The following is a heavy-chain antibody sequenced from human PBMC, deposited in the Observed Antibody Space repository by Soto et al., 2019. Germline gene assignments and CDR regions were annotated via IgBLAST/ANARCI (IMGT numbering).Heavy chain of an antibody. CDR1: GFTFSSYG. Sequence: QVQLLESGGGVVQPGRSLRLSCAASGFTFSSYGMHWVRQAPGKGLEWVAFISYDGSDKFYADSLKCRFTISRDISKNTLHLQMDSLRAEDTAVYYCAKYLTYYASGSYRWHLALGFYFWGQGTLVTVSS. CDR2: ISYDGSDK. V-gene: IGHV3-30*18. D-gene: IGHD3-10*01. CDR3: AKYLTYYASGSYRWHLALGFYF. J-gene: IGHJ4*02.